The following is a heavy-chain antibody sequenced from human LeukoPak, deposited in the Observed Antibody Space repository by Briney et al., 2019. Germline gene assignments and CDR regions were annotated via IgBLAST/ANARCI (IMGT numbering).Heavy chain of an antibody. CDR3: AKGADAEPGTTGLERGFDI. J-gene: IGHJ3*02. V-gene: IGHV3-23*01. Sequence: GGSLGLSCAESGYTFSGYAMSWVRQAPGKGLEWVSAISTNGGSTYYADTVKGRVTISRDTSKNTQYLQMYRPRAEDTALYYCAKGADAEPGTTGLERGFDIWGRGTMGTVSS. CDR2: ISTNGGST. D-gene: IGHD1-7*01. CDR1: GYTFSGYA.